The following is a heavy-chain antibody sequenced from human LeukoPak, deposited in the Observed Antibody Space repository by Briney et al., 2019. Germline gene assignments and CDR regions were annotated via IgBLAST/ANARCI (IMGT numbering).Heavy chain of an antibody. D-gene: IGHD3-3*01. CDR1: GGSISSGDYY. Sequence: SETLSLTCTVSGGSISSGDYYWSWIRQPPGKGLEWIGYIYYSGSTYYNPSLKSRVTISVDTSKNQFSLKLSSVTAADTAVYYCARGRFPTNITIFGVVISHPNLYYFDYWGQGTLVTVSS. CDR2: IYYSGST. V-gene: IGHV4-30-4*01. CDR3: ARGRFPTNITIFGVVISHPNLYYFDY. J-gene: IGHJ4*02.